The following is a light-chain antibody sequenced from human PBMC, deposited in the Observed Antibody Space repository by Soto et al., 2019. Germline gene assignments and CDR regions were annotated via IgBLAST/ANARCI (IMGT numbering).Light chain of an antibody. J-gene: IGKJ1*01. Sequence: EIVMTQSPATLSVSPGERATLSCRASQSVSNNLAWYQQKPGQAPRLLIYGAFKRATGIPDRFSGSGSGTDFTLTISRMEPEDFAVYCCQQYGSSPRTFGQGTKVDIK. CDR1: QSVSNN. CDR3: QQYGSSPRT. CDR2: GAF. V-gene: IGKV3-20*01.